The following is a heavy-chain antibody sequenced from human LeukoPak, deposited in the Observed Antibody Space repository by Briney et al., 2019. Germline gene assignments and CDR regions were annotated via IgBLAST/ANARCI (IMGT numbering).Heavy chain of an antibody. CDR2: IYAGDSDT. CDR3: ARGDYWFDS. Sequence: GESLKISCEGSGYRFTSYWIAWVRQMPGKGLEWMGIIYAGDSDTRYSPSFQGQITISVDKSISTVYLQWSTLQASDTAMYYCARGDYWFDSWGQGTLVTASS. CDR1: GYRFTSYW. D-gene: IGHD3-10*01. J-gene: IGHJ5*01. V-gene: IGHV5-51*01.